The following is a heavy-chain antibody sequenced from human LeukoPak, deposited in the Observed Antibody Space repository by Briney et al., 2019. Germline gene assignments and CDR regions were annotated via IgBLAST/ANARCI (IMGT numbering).Heavy chain of an antibody. V-gene: IGHV4-34*01. CDR2: INHSGST. CDR3: ARVPAGTGPFDY. CDR1: GGSFSGYH. J-gene: IGHJ4*02. Sequence: SETLSLTCAVYGGSFSGYHWSWIRQPPGKGLEWIGEINHSGSTNYNPSLKSRVTISVDTSKNQFSLKLSSVTAADTAVYYCARVPAGTGPFDYWGQGTLVTVSS. D-gene: IGHD6-19*01.